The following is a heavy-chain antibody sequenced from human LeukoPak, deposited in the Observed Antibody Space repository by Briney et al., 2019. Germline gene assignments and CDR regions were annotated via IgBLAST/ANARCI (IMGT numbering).Heavy chain of an antibody. CDR3: ATVRRYCGGDCTLGYYFDY. CDR1: GYTLTELS. D-gene: IGHD2-21*02. J-gene: IGHJ4*02. Sequence: ASVKVSRKVSGYTLTELSMHWVRQAPGKGLEWMGGFDPEDGEIIYAQKFQGRVTMTEDTSTDTAYMELSSLRSEDTAVYYCATVRRYCGGDCTLGYYFDYWGQGTLVTVSS. V-gene: IGHV1-24*01. CDR2: FDPEDGEI.